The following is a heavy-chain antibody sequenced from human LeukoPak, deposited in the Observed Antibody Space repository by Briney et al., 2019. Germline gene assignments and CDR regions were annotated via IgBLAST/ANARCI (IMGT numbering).Heavy chain of an antibody. CDR2: ISAYNGNT. Sequence: GASVKVSCKASGYTFTSYGISWVRQAPGQGLEWMGWISAYNGNTNYAQKLQGRVTMTTDTSTSTAYMELRSLRSDDTAVYYCAREMGYYDSSAHYYYAMDVWGQGTTVTVSS. J-gene: IGHJ6*02. CDR1: GYTFTSYG. D-gene: IGHD3-22*01. CDR3: AREMGYYDSSAHYYYAMDV. V-gene: IGHV1-18*01.